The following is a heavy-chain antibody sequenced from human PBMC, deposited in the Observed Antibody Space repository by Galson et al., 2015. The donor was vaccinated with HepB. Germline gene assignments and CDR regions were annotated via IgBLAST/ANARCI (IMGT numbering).Heavy chain of an antibody. CDR3: ARGCSMSSSWYIGFGPYYYYGMDV. CDR1: GFTFSSYG. V-gene: IGHV3-33*01. J-gene: IGHJ6*02. D-gene: IGHD6-13*01. CDR2: IWYDGSNK. Sequence: SLRPACAASGFTFSSYGMHWVRQAPGKGLEWVAVIWYDGSNKYYADSVKGRFTISRDNSKNTLYLQMNSLRAEDTAVYYCARGCSMSSSWYIGFGPYYYYGMDVWGQGTTVTVSS.